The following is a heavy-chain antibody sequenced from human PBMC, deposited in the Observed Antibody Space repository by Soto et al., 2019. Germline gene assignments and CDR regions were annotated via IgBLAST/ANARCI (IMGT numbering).Heavy chain of an antibody. D-gene: IGHD3-3*01. CDR2: IWYDGSNK. Sequence: GGSLRLSCAASGVTFSSYGMHWVRQAPGKGLEWVAVIWYDGSNKYYADSVKGRFTISRDNSKNTLYLQMNSLRAEDTAVYYCARDSATITIFGVVAYNWFDPWGQGTLVTVSS. CDR1: GVTFSSYG. V-gene: IGHV3-33*01. CDR3: ARDSATITIFGVVAYNWFDP. J-gene: IGHJ5*02.